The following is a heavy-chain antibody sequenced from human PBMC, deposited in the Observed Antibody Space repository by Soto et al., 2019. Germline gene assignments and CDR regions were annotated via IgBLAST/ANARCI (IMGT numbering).Heavy chain of an antibody. V-gene: IGHV3-15*01. Sequence: EVQLVESGGGLVKPGGSLRLPCAASGFTFSNAWMNWVRQAPGKGLEWVGRVKSKTVGGTIEYAAPVKGRFSISRDDSKNTVYLQMNSLKTEDTAVYYCTTFDWHLDLWGRGTLVTVSS. CDR1: GFTFSNAW. J-gene: IGHJ2*01. CDR2: VKSKTVGGTI. CDR3: TTFDWHLDL.